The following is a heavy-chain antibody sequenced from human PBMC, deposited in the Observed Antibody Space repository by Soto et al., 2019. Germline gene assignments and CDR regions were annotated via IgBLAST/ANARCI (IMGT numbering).Heavy chain of an antibody. CDR2: IKQDGSEK. D-gene: IGHD3-10*01. CDR3: ARDTTGSTYYYGSGSAFDI. Sequence: GGSLRLSCAASGFTFSSYWMSWVRQAPGKGLEWVANIKQDGSEKYYVDSVKGRFTISRDNAKNSLYLQMNSLRAEDTAVYYCARDTTGSTYYYGSGSAFDIWGQGTMVTVSS. CDR1: GFTFSSYW. J-gene: IGHJ3*02. V-gene: IGHV3-7*01.